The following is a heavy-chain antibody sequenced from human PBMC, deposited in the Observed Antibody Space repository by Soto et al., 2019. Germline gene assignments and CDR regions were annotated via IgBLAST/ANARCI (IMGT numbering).Heavy chain of an antibody. D-gene: IGHD4-17*01. CDR2: ISYDGSNK. V-gene: IGHV3-30*18. Sequence: QVQLVESGGGVVQPGRSLRLSCAASGFTFSSYGMHWVRQAPGKGLEWVAVISYDGSNKYYADSVKGRFTISRDNSKNTLYLQMNRLRAEDTAVYYCAKESEMTTVTIYGMDVWGQGTTVTVSS. J-gene: IGHJ6*02. CDR3: AKESEMTTVTIYGMDV. CDR1: GFTFSSYG.